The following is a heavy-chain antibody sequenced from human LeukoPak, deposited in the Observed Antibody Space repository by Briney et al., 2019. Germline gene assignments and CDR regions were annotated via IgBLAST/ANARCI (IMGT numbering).Heavy chain of an antibody. CDR1: GFTVSSNY. CDR2: ISSSGNTI. Sequence: GGSLRLSCAASGFTVSSNYMSWVRQAPGKGLEWVSYISSSGNTIYYADSVKGRFTISRDNAKNSLYLQMNSLRAEDTAVYYCARDAHYDILTGYSNYWGQGTLVTVSS. V-gene: IGHV3-11*01. CDR3: ARDAHYDILTGYSNY. D-gene: IGHD3-9*01. J-gene: IGHJ4*02.